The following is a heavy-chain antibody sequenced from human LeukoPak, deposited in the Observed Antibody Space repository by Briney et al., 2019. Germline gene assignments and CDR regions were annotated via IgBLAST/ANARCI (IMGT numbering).Heavy chain of an antibody. CDR1: GGSISSYY. V-gene: IGHV4-59*01. D-gene: IGHD4-17*01. J-gene: IGHJ3*02. Sequence: SETLSLTCTVSGGSISSYYWSWIRQPPGKGLEWIEYIYYSGSTNYNPSLKSRVTISVDTSKNQFSLKLSSVTAADTAVYYCARDPATKTGAFDIWGQGTMVTVSS. CDR3: ARDPATKTGAFDI. CDR2: IYYSGST.